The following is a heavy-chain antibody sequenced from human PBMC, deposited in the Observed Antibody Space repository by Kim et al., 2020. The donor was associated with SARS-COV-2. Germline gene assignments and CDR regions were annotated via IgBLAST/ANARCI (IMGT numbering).Heavy chain of an antibody. J-gene: IGHJ4*02. D-gene: IGHD6-19*01. Sequence: ASVKVSCKASGYTFTSYDINWVRQATGQGLEWMGWMNPNSANTGYAQNFQGRVTMTRNTSTSTAYMELSSLRSEDTAVYYCARGKRGGAVAGTGGGYWGQGTLVTVSS. CDR3: ARGKRGGAVAGTGGGY. V-gene: IGHV1-8*01. CDR1: GYTFTSYD. CDR2: MNPNSANT.